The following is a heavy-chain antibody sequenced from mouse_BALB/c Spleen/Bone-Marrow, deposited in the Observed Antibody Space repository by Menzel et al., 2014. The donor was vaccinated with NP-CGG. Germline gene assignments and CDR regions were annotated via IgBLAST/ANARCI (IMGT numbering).Heavy chain of an antibody. CDR3: ALYGFYAMDY. Sequence: EVQLQQSGPGLVKPSQSLSLTCTVTGYSITSDYAWNWIRQFPGNKLEWMGYISYSGSTSYNPSLKSRISITRDTSKNQFLLQLNSVTTEDTATYYCALYGFYAMDYWGQGTSVTVSS. CDR1: GYSITSDYA. D-gene: IGHD2-10*02. V-gene: IGHV3-2*02. J-gene: IGHJ4*01. CDR2: ISYSGST.